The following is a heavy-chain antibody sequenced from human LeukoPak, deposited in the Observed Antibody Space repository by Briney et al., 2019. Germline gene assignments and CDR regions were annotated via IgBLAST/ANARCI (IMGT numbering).Heavy chain of an antibody. CDR3: ARDESGYGDYLHTALAEYFQH. J-gene: IGHJ1*01. D-gene: IGHD4-17*01. Sequence: SETLSLTCTVSGGSISSYYWSWIRQPPGKGLEWIGYIYYSGSTNYNPSLKSRVTISVDTSKNQFSLKLSSVTAADTAVYYCARDESGYGDYLHTALAEYFQHWGQGTLVTVSS. V-gene: IGHV4-59*01. CDR1: GGSISSYY. CDR2: IYYSGST.